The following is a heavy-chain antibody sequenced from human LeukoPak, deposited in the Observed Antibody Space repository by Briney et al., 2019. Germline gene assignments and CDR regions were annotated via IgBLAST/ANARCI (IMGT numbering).Heavy chain of an antibody. CDR1: GGSVSSSLHY. Sequence: SETLSLTCTVSGGSVSSSLHYWGWVRQAPGKGLEWIGNIYYSGSIDYNPSRKSRVTIAVDMSKNQFSPKLNAVTAAHTAVYYCARLLPMIFDYWGQGALVTVSS. D-gene: IGHD3-16*01. CDR3: ARLLPMIFDY. V-gene: IGHV4-39*01. CDR2: IYYSGSI. J-gene: IGHJ4*02.